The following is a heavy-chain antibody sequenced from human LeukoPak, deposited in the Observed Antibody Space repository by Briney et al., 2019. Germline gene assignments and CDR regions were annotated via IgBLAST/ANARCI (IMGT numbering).Heavy chain of an antibody. V-gene: IGHV3-48*01. CDR1: GFTFTNYA. D-gene: IGHD5-18*01. J-gene: IGHJ6*02. Sequence: GGSLRLSCAASGFTFTNYAMNWVRQAPGKGLEWVSYISSSSSTIYYADSVKGRFTISRDNAKNSLYLQMNSLRAEDTAVYYCARDSSGYSYGYDYYYYGMDVWGQGTTVTVSS. CDR3: ARDSSGYSYGYDYYYYGMDV. CDR2: ISSSSSTI.